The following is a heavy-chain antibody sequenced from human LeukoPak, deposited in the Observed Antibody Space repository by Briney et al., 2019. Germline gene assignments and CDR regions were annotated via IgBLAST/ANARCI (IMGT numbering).Heavy chain of an antibody. CDR3: ARRRYGGHFDY. J-gene: IGHJ4*02. CDR2: IHYSGST. V-gene: IGHV4-59*08. Sequence: SETLSLTCTVSGGSISSYYWSWIRQPSGEGLEWIGYIHYSGSTNYIPSLKSRVTISVDTSKNHFSLELSSVTAADTAVYYCARRRYGGHFDYWGQGTLVTVSS. CDR1: GGSISSYY. D-gene: IGHD4-23*01.